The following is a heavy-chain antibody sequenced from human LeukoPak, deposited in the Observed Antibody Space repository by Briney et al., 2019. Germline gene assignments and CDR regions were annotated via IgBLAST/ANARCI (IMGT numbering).Heavy chain of an antibody. Sequence: DPGGSLRLSCAASGFTFSSYAMSWVRQAPGKGLEWVSAISGSGGSTYYADSVKGRFTISRDNSRNTLYLQMNSLRAEDTAVYYCAKTKWSEYSYGELDYWGQGTLVTVSS. CDR1: GFTFSSYA. CDR3: AKTKWSEYSYGELDY. J-gene: IGHJ4*02. D-gene: IGHD5-18*01. CDR2: ISGSGGST. V-gene: IGHV3-23*01.